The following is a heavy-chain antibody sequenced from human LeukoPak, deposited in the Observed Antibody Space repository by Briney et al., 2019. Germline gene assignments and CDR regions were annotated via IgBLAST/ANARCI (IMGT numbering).Heavy chain of an antibody. CDR3: ARATGTTNSYYYYYMDV. J-gene: IGHJ6*03. CDR1: GDSFSSHY. V-gene: IGHV4-59*11. CDR2: IYYSGST. Sequence: ASETLSLTCAVSGDSFSSHYWIWIRQPPGKGLEWIGYIYYSGSTNYNPSLKSRVTISVDTSKNQFSLKLSSVTAADTAVYYCARATGTTNSYYYYYMDVWGKGTTVTVSS. D-gene: IGHD1-7*01.